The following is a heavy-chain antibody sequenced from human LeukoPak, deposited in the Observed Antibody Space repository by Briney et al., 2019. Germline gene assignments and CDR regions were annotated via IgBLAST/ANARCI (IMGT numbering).Heavy chain of an antibody. V-gene: IGHV1-2*06. D-gene: IGHD6-13*01. Sequence: ASVKVSCKASGYTFTSYYMHWVRQAPGQGLEWMGRINPNSGGTNYAQKFQGRVTMTRDTSISTAYMELSRLRSDDTAVYYCARVGGSSWYENWFDPWGQGTLVTVSS. CDR3: ARVGGSSWYENWFDP. CDR2: INPNSGGT. CDR1: GYTFTSYY. J-gene: IGHJ5*02.